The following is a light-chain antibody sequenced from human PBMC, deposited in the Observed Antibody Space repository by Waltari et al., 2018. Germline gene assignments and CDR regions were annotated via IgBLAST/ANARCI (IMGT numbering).Light chain of an antibody. CDR3: QQYNSYPFT. CDR1: QGLSNF. J-gene: IGKJ4*01. CDR2: DAS. V-gene: IGKV1-16*01. Sequence: DIQMTQSPSSLSASVGDRVTITCRASQGLSNFLAWIQQKPGKAPQSLIYDASSLQSGVPPRFSGSGSGTDFTLTISRLQPEDFATYYCQQYNSYPFTFGGGTKVEIK.